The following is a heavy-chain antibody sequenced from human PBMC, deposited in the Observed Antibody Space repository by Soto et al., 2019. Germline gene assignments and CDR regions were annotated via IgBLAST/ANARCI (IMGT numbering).Heavy chain of an antibody. CDR2: ISYDGSNK. CDR1: GFTFSSYA. D-gene: IGHD2-2*01. CDR3: ARSLTPRSYCSSTSCYSHYYGMDV. V-gene: IGHV3-30-3*01. Sequence: PGGSLRLSCAASGFTFSSYAMHWVRQAPGKGLEWVAVISYDGSNKYYADSVKGRFTISRDNSKNTLYLQMNSLRAEDTAVYYCARSLTPRSYCSSTSCYSHYYGMDVWGQGTKVTVSS. J-gene: IGHJ6*02.